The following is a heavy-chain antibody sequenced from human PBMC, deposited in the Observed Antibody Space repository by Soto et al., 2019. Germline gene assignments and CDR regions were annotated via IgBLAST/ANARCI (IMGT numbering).Heavy chain of an antibody. CDR3: DTGKISALGWAAY. CDR2: ISAYNGNT. J-gene: IGHJ4*01. D-gene: IGHD5-18*01. Sequence: RQAPGQGLEWMGWISAYNGNTNYAQKLQGRVTMTTDTSTSTAYMELRSLRSDDTAVYYCDTGKISALGWAAYSVYGTRLTFSS. V-gene: IGHV1-18*01.